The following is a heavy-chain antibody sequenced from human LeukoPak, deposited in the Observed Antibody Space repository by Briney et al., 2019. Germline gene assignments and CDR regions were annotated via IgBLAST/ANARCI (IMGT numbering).Heavy chain of an antibody. Sequence: ASVKVSCKASGYTFTSYAMHWVRQAPGQRLEWMGWINAGNGNTKYSQKVPGRVTITRDTTASTAYMELSSLRSEDTGVYYCARRRLVGYYYYYGMDVWGKGTTVTVSS. CDR2: INAGNGNT. CDR3: ARRRLVGYYYYYGMDV. V-gene: IGHV1-3*01. CDR1: GYTFTSYA. D-gene: IGHD3-9*01. J-gene: IGHJ6*04.